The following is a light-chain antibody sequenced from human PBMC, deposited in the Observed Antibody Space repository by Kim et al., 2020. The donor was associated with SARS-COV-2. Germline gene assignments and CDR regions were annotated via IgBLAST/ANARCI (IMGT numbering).Light chain of an antibody. V-gene: IGKV3-20*01. Sequence: SPGEGATLSCRASQSVSSTYLPWYQQKSVQAPRLLIYGTSTRATGTPDRFSGSGSGTDFTLTISRLEPEDFAVYYCQQYGTSPRTFGGGTKVDIK. CDR1: QSVSSTY. J-gene: IGKJ4*01. CDR3: QQYGTSPRT. CDR2: GTS.